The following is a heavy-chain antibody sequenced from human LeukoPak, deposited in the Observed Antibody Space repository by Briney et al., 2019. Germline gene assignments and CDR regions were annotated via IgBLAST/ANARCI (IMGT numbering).Heavy chain of an antibody. J-gene: IGHJ4*02. CDR1: GYTLTELS. CDR2: FGPEDGET. CDR3: ATDLGGSGSYLNFDY. Sequence: ASVKVSCKVSGYTLTELSMHWVRQAPGKGLEWMGGFGPEDGETIYAQKFQGRVTMTEDTSTDTAYMELSSLRSEDTAVYYCATDLGGSGSYLNFDYWGQGTLVTVSS. D-gene: IGHD1-26*01. V-gene: IGHV1-24*01.